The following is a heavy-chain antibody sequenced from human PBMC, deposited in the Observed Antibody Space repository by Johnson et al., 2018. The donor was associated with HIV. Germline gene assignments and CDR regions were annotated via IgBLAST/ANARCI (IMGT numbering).Heavy chain of an antibody. J-gene: IGHJ3*02. V-gene: IGHV3-13*01. CDR3: ARVAADSSGYYRDAFDM. CDR1: GFTFSSYD. D-gene: IGHD3-22*01. CDR2: IGTAGDT. Sequence: VQLVESGGGLVQPGGSLRLSCAASGFTFSSYDMHWVRQVTGKGLEWVSAIGTAGDTYYTGSVKGRFTISRENAENSLYLQMNTLRADDTAVYYCARVAADSSGYYRDAFDMWGQGTLVTVSS.